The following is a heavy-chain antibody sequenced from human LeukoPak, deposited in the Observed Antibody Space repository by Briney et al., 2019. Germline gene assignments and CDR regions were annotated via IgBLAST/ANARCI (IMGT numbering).Heavy chain of an antibody. V-gene: IGHV3-49*04. CDR3: AWGDSPGDV. D-gene: IGHD3-22*01. CDR1: GFTFDNYA. J-gene: IGHJ6*02. Sequence: GGSLRLSCAASGFTFDNYAMSWVRQAPGKGLDWVGFIRSGGTTEYATSVKGRFIISRDDSKSIVYLQMNSLKSEDTAVYYCAWGDSPGDVWGQGTTVTVSS. CDR2: IRSGGTT.